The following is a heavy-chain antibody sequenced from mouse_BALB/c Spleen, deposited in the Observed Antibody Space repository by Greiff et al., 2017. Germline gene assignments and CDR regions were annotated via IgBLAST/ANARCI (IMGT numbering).Heavy chain of an antibody. CDR3: ARGDGLDY. D-gene: IGHD2-3*01. CDR1: GYSITSGYY. Sequence: VQLKESGPGLVKPSQSLSLTCSVTGYSITSGYYWHWIRQFPGNKLEWMGYISYDGSNNYNPSLKNRISITRDTSKNQFFLKLNSVTTEDTATYYCARGDGLDYWGQGTTLTVSS. V-gene: IGHV3-6*02. J-gene: IGHJ2*01. CDR2: ISYDGSN.